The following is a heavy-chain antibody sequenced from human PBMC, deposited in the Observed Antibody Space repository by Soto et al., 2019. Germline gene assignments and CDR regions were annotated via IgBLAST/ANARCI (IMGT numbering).Heavy chain of an antibody. V-gene: IGHV3-30-3*01. CDR3: ARADGGNSFRRWGNWFDP. CDR1: GFTFSSYA. D-gene: IGHD2-21*02. J-gene: IGHJ5*02. CDR2: ISYDGSNK. Sequence: QVQLVESGGGVVQPGRSLRLSCAASGFTFSSYAMHWVRQAPGKGLEWVAVISYDGSNKYYADSVKGRFTISRDNSKNQLYLQMNSLTAEDTAVYYCARADGGNSFRRWGNWFDPWGQGTLVTVSS.